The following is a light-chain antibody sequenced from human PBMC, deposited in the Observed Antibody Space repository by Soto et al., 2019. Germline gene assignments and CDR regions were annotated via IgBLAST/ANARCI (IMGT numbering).Light chain of an antibody. Sequence: DIQMTQSPSTLSASVGDRVTITCRASRSVNNWLAWYQQKPGKVPKLLIYEASSLESGVPSRFSGSGSGTEFTLTISSLQPDDFATYFCQQYHSYPWPFGQGTKVDFK. CDR3: QQYHSYPWP. J-gene: IGKJ1*01. CDR1: RSVNNW. CDR2: EAS. V-gene: IGKV1-5*03.